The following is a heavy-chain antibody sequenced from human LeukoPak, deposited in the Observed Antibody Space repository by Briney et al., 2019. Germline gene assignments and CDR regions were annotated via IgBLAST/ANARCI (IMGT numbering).Heavy chain of an antibody. J-gene: IGHJ6*04. V-gene: IGHV3-15*01. CDR1: GFTFSNAW. D-gene: IGHD6-13*01. CDR2: IKSKTDGGTT. CDR3: TTVSSWYGGDYYYGMDV. Sequence: GGSLRLSCAASGFTFSNAWMSWVRQAPGKGLEWVGRIKSKTDGGTTDYAAPVKGRFTISRGDSKNTLYLQMNSLKTEDTAVYYCTTVSSWYGGDYYYGMDVWGKGTTVTVSP.